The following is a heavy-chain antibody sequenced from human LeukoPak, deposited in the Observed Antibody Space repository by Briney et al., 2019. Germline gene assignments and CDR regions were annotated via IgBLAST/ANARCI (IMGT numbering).Heavy chain of an antibody. CDR1: GFTFSSYA. CDR3: AKTGDSSSSTSGAFDI. D-gene: IGHD6-13*01. J-gene: IGHJ3*02. CDR2: ISGSGGST. V-gene: IGHV3-23*01. Sequence: QPGGSLRLSCAASGFTFSSYAMSWVRQAPGKGLEWVSAISGSGGSTYYADSVKGRFTISRDNSKNTLHLQMNSLRAEDTAVYYCAKTGDSSSSTSGAFDIWGQGTMVTVSS.